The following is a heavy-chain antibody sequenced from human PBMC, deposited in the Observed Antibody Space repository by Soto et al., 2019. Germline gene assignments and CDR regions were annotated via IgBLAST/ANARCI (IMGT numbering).Heavy chain of an antibody. Sequence: GGSLRLSCEAAGFTFSSYSMNWVRQTPGKGLQWVSFITSSGGITYYADSVKGRFTISRDNSKNTLYLQMNSLRAEDTAVYYCAKGGYNYGFLFDCWGQGTLVTVSS. CDR1: GFTFSSYS. J-gene: IGHJ4*02. D-gene: IGHD5-18*01. CDR3: AKGGYNYGFLFDC. CDR2: ITSSGGIT. V-gene: IGHV3-23*01.